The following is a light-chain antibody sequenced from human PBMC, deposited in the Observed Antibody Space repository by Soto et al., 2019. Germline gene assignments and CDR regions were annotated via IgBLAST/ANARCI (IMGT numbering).Light chain of an antibody. CDR3: QHYNSYSEA. CDR1: QTISSW. J-gene: IGKJ1*01. Sequence: DIQMTQSPSTLSGSVGDRVTITCRASQTISSWLAWYQQKPGKAPKLRIYKASTLKSGVPSRFSGRGSGTEFTLTISSLQPHDFATYYCQHYNSYSEAFGQGTKVELK. CDR2: KAS. V-gene: IGKV1-5*03.